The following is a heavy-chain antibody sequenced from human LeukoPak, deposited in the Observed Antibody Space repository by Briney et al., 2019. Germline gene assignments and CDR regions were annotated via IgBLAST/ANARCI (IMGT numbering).Heavy chain of an antibody. CDR1: GGSISSYY. J-gene: IGHJ4*02. CDR3: ARDFRVRGDWYFDY. CDR2: IYTSGST. V-gene: IGHV4-4*07. Sequence: SETLSLTCTVSGGSISSYYWSWIRQPAGKGLEYIGRIYTSGSTDYNPSLKSRITMSVDTSKNQFSLRLSSVTAADTAVYYCARDFRVRGDWYFDYWGQGTLVTVYS. D-gene: IGHD3-10*01.